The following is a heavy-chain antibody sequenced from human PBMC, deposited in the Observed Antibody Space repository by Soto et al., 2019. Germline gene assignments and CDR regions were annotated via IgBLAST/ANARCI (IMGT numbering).Heavy chain of an antibody. CDR1: GGSISSSSYY. Sequence: PSETLSLTCTVSGGSISSSSYYWGWIRQPPGKGLEGIGSIYYSGSTYYNPSLKSRVTISVDTSKNQFSLKLSSVTAEDTAVYYCASSLYYDSSGYYFRYYYGMDVWDQGTTVIVSS. D-gene: IGHD3-22*01. J-gene: IGHJ6*02. CDR2: IYYSGST. CDR3: ASSLYYDSSGYYFRYYYGMDV. V-gene: IGHV4-39*01.